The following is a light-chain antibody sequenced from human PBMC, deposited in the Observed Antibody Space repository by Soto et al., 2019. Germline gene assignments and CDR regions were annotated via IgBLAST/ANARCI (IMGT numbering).Light chain of an antibody. CDR3: QQYNNWPPIT. CDR1: QILLHSNGYNY. Sequence: DIVMTQSPLSLPVTPGEPASISCRSSQILLHSNGYNYLDWYLQKPGKAPKLLIYDASSLESGVPQRFSGSGSGTEFTLTISSLQSEDFAVYYCQQYNNWPPITFGQGTRLEIK. CDR2: DAS. V-gene: IGKV2-28*01. J-gene: IGKJ5*01.